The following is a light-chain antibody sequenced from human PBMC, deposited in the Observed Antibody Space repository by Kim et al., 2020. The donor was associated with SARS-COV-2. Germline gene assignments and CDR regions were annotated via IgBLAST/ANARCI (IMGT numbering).Light chain of an antibody. CDR2: DVN. CDR1: SNVIYGSDY. J-gene: IGLJ3*02. Sequence: QSVTRSCSGISNVIYGSDYFSGYQQHPGRAPKVMICDVNKRPSGFPDRFSGSRSGNTASLTISELQAEDEADYYCCSFGSPYIFRMFGGGTKLTVL. CDR3: CSFGSPYIFRM. V-gene: IGLV2-11*03.